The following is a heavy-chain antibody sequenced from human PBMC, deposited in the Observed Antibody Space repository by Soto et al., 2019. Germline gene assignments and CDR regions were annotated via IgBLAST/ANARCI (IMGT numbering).Heavy chain of an antibody. Sequence: EVQLVEAGGGLVKPGGSLRLSCAASGFTFSSYSMNWVRQAPGKGLEWVSSISSSSSYIYYADSVKGRFTISRDNAKNSLYLKMNSLRAEDTAMYYCARVAITRTGSRYSGMDVWGQGPTVTVSS. J-gene: IGHJ6*01. CDR1: GFTFSSYS. CDR2: ISSSSSYI. V-gene: IGHV3-21*01. CDR3: ARVAITRTGSRYSGMDV. D-gene: IGHD1-20*01.